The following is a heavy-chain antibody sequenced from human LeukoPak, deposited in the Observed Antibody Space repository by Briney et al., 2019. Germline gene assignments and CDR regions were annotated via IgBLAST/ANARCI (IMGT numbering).Heavy chain of an antibody. CDR3: ARGRTYYYDSSGYMDY. CDR1: GYTFTSYG. CDR2: ISAYNGNT. D-gene: IGHD3-22*01. V-gene: IGHV1-18*01. J-gene: IGHJ4*02. Sequence: ASVKVSCKASGYTFTSYGIIWVRQAPGQGLEWMGWISAYNGNTNYAQKLQGRVTMTTDTSTSTAYMELRSLRSDDTAVYYCARGRTYYYDSSGYMDYWGQGTLVTVSS.